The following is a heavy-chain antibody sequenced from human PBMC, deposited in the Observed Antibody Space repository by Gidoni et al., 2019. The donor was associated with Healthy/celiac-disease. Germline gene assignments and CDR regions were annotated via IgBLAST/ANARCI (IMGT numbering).Heavy chain of an antibody. CDR1: GFTFSSYE. J-gene: IGHJ2*01. V-gene: IGHV3-48*03. CDR2: ISSSGSTI. CDR3: ARNGDYWYFDL. Sequence: EVQLVESGGGLVQPGGSLRVPCAASGFTFSSYEMNWVSQAAGKGLEWVSYISSSGSTIYYADSVKGRFTISRDNAKNSLYLQMNSLRAEDTAVYYCARNGDYWYFDLWGRGTLVTVSS. D-gene: IGHD4-17*01.